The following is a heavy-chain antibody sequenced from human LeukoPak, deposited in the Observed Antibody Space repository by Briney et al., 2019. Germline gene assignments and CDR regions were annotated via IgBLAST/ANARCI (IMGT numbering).Heavy chain of an antibody. J-gene: IGHJ6*02. CDR3: ARNNGMDV. CDR2: VNRDGSET. Sequence: GGSLSLSCAASGFALSSHWMTWVRQVPGRGPEWVANVNRDGSETYYLDSVKGRFTISKDNAKNSLYLQMNSLRAEDTALYHCARNNGMDVWGQGTTVIVSS. V-gene: IGHV3-7*03. CDR1: GFALSSHW.